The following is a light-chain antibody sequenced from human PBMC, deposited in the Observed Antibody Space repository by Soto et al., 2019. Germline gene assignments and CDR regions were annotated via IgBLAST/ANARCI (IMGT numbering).Light chain of an antibody. CDR1: SSNIGAGSD. V-gene: IGLV1-40*01. CDR2: GNS. J-gene: IGLJ2*01. CDR3: QSYDSSLSGHVV. Sequence: QSVLTQPPSVSGAPGQRVTISCTGSSSNIGAGSDVHWYQQLPGTAPKLLIYGNSNRPSGVPDQFSGSKSGTSASLAITGLQAEDEADYYCQSYDSSLSGHVVFGGGTKLTVL.